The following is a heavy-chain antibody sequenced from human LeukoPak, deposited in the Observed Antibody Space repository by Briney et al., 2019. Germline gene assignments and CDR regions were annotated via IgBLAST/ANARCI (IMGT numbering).Heavy chain of an antibody. CDR1: GGSISSGSYY. V-gene: IGHV4-61*02. CDR3: ARAIAVAVPGDY. Sequence: PSQTLSLTCTVSGGSISSGSYYWSWIRQPAGKGLEWIGRIYTSGSTNYNPSLKSRVTISVDTSKNQFSLKLSSVTAADTAVYYCARAIAVAVPGDYWGQGTLVTVSS. D-gene: IGHD6-19*01. J-gene: IGHJ4*02. CDR2: IYTSGST.